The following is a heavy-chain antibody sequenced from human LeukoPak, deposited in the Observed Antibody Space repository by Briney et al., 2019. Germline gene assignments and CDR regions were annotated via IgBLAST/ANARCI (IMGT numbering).Heavy chain of an antibody. CDR3: ASPGGGDYDYVWGSYRQPRYFDY. D-gene: IGHD3-16*02. J-gene: IGHJ4*02. CDR2: IYYSGST. V-gene: IGHV4-39*01. CDR1: GGSISSSSYY. Sequence: SETLSLTCTVSGGSISSSSYYWGWIRQPPGKGLEWIGSIYYSGSTYYNPSLKSRVTISVDTSKNQFSLKLSSVTAADTAVYYCASPGGGDYDYVWGSYRQPRYFDYWGQGTLVTVSS.